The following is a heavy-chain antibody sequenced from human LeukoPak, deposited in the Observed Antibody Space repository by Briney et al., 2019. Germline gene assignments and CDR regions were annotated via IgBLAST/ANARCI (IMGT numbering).Heavy chain of an antibody. CDR2: ITSSSRYI. V-gene: IGHV3-21*01. CDR3: ARSKTNYDSSGYSDAFDI. CDR1: GFTFSSYW. Sequence: GGSLRLSCAASGFTFSSYWMSWVRQAPGKGLEWVSSITSSSRYIYYADSVKGRFTISRDNSKNTLYLQMNSLRAEDTAVYYCARSKTNYDSSGYSDAFDIWGQGTMVTVSS. D-gene: IGHD3-22*01. J-gene: IGHJ3*02.